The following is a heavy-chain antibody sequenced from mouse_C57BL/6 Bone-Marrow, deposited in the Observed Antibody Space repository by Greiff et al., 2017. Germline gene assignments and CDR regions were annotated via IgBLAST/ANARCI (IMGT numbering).Heavy chain of an antibody. Sequence: EVMLVESGGGLVQPGGSLKLSCAASGFTFSDYYMYWVRQTPEKRLEWVAYISNGGGSTYYPDTVKGRFTISRDNAKNTLYLQISRLKSEDTAMYYCARQLRLRFYYAMDYWGQGTSVTVSS. J-gene: IGHJ4*01. V-gene: IGHV5-12*01. CDR1: GFTFSDYY. CDR3: ARQLRLRFYYAMDY. CDR2: ISNGGGST. D-gene: IGHD3-2*02.